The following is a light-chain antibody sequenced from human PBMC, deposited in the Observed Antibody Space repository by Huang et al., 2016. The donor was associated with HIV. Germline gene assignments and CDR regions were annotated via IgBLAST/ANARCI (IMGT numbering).Light chain of an antibody. CDR3: QQLHTYPIT. J-gene: IGKJ5*01. CDR2: AAS. Sequence: AVQLTQSPSSLSASVGDTVIISCRASQDIGTSLAWYQQRTGRAPKLLIFAASTLQTGVPSRFSGDSAGTYVTLLNTNLQPEEFATYYCQQLHTYPITFGQGTRLDMK. V-gene: IGKV1-13*02. CDR1: QDIGTS.